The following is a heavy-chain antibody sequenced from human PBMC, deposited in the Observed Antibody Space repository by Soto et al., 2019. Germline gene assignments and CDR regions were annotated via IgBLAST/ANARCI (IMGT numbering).Heavy chain of an antibody. CDR1: GGTFSSYT. V-gene: IGHV1-69*02. Sequence: QVQLVQSGAEVKKPGSSVKVSCKASGGTFSSYTISWVRQAPGQGLEWMGRIIPILGIANYAQKFQGRVTITADKSTSTAYMELSSLRSEDTPVYYCASLMSSGYYYGMDVWGQGTTVTVSS. CDR2: IIPILGIA. D-gene: IGHD3-10*01. CDR3: ASLMSSGYYYGMDV. J-gene: IGHJ6*02.